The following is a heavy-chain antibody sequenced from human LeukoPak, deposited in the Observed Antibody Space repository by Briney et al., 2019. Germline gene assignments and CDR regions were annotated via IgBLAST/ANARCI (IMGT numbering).Heavy chain of an antibody. CDR3: ATLGGYCSGGSCYIH. CDR1: GYTFTSYY. J-gene: IGHJ4*02. D-gene: IGHD2-15*01. V-gene: IGHV1-46*01. Sequence: ASVKVSCKASGYTFTSYYMHWVRQAPGQGLEWMGIINPSGGSTSYPQKFQGRVTMTRDMSTSTVYMELSSLRSEDTAVYYCATLGGYCSGGSCYIHWGQGTLVTVSS. CDR2: INPSGGST.